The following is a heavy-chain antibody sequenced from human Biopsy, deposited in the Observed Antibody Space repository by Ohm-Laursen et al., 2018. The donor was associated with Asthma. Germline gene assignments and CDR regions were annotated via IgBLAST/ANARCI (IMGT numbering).Heavy chain of an antibody. CDR1: GYTLIGCH. V-gene: IGHV1-2*06. CDR2: INPNSGGT. Sequence: VSSVKASCKASGYTLIGCHIHWMRQAPGQGLEWMGRINPNSGGTNYAQKFQGRVTMTRETSTSKAYMEVSRLRSDDTAVYYCARGQKSAGDRWFDPWGQGTLVTVSS. J-gene: IGHJ5*02. D-gene: IGHD6-13*01. CDR3: ARGQKSAGDRWFDP.